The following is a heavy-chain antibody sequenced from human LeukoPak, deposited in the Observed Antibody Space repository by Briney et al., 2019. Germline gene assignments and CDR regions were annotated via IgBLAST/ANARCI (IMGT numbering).Heavy chain of an antibody. V-gene: IGHV1-18*01. CDR3: ARVRAWAGSYGMDV. CDR1: GYTFTSYG. CDR2: ISAYNGNT. J-gene: IGHJ6*02. Sequence: GASVKVSCKASGYTFTSYGISWVRQAPGQGLEWMGWISAYNGNTNYAQKLQGRVTMTTDTSTSTAYMELRSLRSDDTAVYYCARVRAWAGSYGMDVWGQGTTVTVPS. D-gene: IGHD3/OR15-3a*01.